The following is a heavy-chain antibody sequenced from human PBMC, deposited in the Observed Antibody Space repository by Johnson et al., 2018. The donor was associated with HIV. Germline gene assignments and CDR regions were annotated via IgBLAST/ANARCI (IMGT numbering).Heavy chain of an antibody. CDR2: INWNGGST. D-gene: IGHD7-27*01. CDR3: ARASRGINWGALDI. J-gene: IGHJ3*02. CDR1: QFTFSRYY. V-gene: IGHV3-20*04. Sequence: VQLVESGGGLAKPAWSPRLSCAASQFTFSRYYMNCVRQAPGNGLEWVSGINWNGGSTGYADSVKGRFTISRDNAKNSLYLQMNSLRAEDRAVYYCARASRGINWGALDIWGQGTMVTVSS.